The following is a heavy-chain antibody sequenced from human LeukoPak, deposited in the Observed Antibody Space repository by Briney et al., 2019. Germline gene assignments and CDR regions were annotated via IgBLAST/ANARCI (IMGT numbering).Heavy chain of an antibody. J-gene: IGHJ6*04. CDR2: ISSSSNYI. Sequence: GGSLRLYCAASGFTFSSYSMNWVRQAPGKGLEWVSSISSSSNYIYYADSVMGRFTISRDNAKNSLYLQMNSLRAEDTAVYYCARPVWFGELFYYGMDVRGKGTTVTVSS. D-gene: IGHD3-10*01. CDR3: ARPVWFGELFYYGMDV. V-gene: IGHV3-21*01. CDR1: GFTFSSYS.